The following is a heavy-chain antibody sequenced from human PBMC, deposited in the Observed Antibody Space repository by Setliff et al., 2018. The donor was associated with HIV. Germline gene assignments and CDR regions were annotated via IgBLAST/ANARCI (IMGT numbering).Heavy chain of an antibody. CDR1: GYSFVDFW. J-gene: IGHJ4*02. D-gene: IGHD6-25*01. CDR3: VRYIGAAAGYIDH. CDR2: IYPGDSDS. Sequence: PGASLKFSCHLSGYSFVDFWIGWVRQMPGKGLEWVGFIYPGDSDSRYSPSFRGQVTISADKSTTTAYLDWASLKASDTAMYYCVRYIGAAAGYIDHWGQGTLVTVA. V-gene: IGHV5-51*01.